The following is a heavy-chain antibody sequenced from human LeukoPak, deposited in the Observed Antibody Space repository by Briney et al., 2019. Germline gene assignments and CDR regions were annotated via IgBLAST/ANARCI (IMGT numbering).Heavy chain of an antibody. D-gene: IGHD3-22*01. CDR2: IASDTTYM. J-gene: IGHJ4*02. CDR1: GFTFDTYT. Sequence: GGSLRLSCEASGFTFDTYTVNWVRQAPGKGLEWVSSIASDTTYMKYADSVKGRFTVSRGNAKNSVFLEMKSLRADDTVIYFCARDYYDSSASATFDYWGRGTLVTVSS. CDR3: ARDYYDSSASATFDY. V-gene: IGHV3-21*06.